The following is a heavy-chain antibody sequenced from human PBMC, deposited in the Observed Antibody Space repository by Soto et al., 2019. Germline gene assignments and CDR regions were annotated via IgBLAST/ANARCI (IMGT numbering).Heavy chain of an antibody. J-gene: IGHJ5*02. CDR1: GYTFTSYG. CDR3: ARSFLDIVVVPAAIAEGALPFDP. V-gene: IGHV1-18*01. CDR2: ISAYNGNT. Sequence: GASVKVSCRASGYTFTSYGISWVRQAPGQGLEWMGWISAYNGNTNYAQKLQGRVTMTTDTSTSTAYMELRSLRSDDTAVYYCARSFLDIVVVPAAIAEGALPFDPWGQGTLVTVSS. D-gene: IGHD2-2*03.